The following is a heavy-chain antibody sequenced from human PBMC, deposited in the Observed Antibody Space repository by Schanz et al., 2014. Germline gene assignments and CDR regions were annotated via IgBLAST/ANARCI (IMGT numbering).Heavy chain of an antibody. D-gene: IGHD3-16*01. V-gene: IGHV4-31*03. CDR3: ARHGGIPYYPMDV. CDR2: ISYSGST. Sequence: QVQLQESGPGLVKPSQTLSLTCTVSGASISSGGYYWDWIRLLPGKGLEWIGYISYSGSTSFSPSLKSRLTMSVDTSKNQFSLRLSSVTAADTAVYYCARHGGIPYYPMDVWGQGTTVTVSS. J-gene: IGHJ6*02. CDR1: GASISSGGYY.